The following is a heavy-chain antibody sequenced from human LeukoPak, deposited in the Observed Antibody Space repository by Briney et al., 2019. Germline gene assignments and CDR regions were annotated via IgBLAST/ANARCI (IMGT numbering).Heavy chain of an antibody. J-gene: IGHJ4*02. D-gene: IGHD3-10*01. CDR2: IYHSGST. CDR1: GYSISSGYY. Sequence: SETLSLTCTVSGYSISSGYYWGWIRQPPGKGVEWIGSIYHSGSTYYNPSLKSRVTISVDTSKNQFSLKLSSVTAADTAVYYCARTRYYYNSRSYGAPYYFDYWGQGTLVTVSS. CDR3: ARTRYYYNSRSYGAPYYFDY. V-gene: IGHV4-38-2*02.